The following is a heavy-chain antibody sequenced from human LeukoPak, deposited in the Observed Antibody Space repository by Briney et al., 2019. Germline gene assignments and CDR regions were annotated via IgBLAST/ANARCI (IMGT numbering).Heavy chain of an antibody. Sequence: PSETLSLTCAAYGGSFSGYYWSWIRQPPGKGLEWIGEINHSGSTNYNPSLKSRVTISVDTSKNQFSLKLSSVTAADTAVYYCARGLRLVRGAHNGMDVWGKGTTVTVSS. V-gene: IGHV4-34*01. D-gene: IGHD3-10*01. CDR1: GGSFSGYY. J-gene: IGHJ6*04. CDR2: INHSGST. CDR3: ARGLRLVRGAHNGMDV.